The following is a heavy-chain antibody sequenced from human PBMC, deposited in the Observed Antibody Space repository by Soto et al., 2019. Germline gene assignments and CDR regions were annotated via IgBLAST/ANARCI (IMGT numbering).Heavy chain of an antibody. Sequence: ASVKVSCKASGYTFTVYYMHWVVQSPVQGLEWMGCINPNSGGTNYAQKFQGRVTMTRDTSISTAYMELSRLRSDDTAVYYCARGYSYGSRDMDYWGQGTLVTVSS. D-gene: IGHD5-18*01. CDR3: ARGYSYGSRDMDY. CDR2: INPNSGGT. CDR1: GYTFTVYY. V-gene: IGHV1-2*02. J-gene: IGHJ4*02.